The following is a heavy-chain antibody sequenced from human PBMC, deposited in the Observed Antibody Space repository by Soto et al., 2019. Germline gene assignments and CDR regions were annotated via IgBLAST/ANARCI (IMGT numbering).Heavy chain of an antibody. D-gene: IGHD3-3*01. CDR3: ARESRFLEWLSLNWFDP. CDR1: GFTFSSYS. V-gene: IGHV3-48*02. J-gene: IGHJ5*02. Sequence: PGGSLRLSCAASGFTFSSYSMNWVRQAPGKGLEWVSYIISSSSTIYYADSVKGRFTISRDNAKNSLYLQMNSLRDEDTAVYYCARESRFLEWLSLNWFDPWGQGTLVTVSS. CDR2: IISSSSTI.